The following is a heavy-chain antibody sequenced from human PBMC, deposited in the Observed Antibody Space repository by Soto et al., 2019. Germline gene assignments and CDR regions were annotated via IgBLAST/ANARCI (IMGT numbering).Heavy chain of an antibody. CDR2: ISWNSGTR. V-gene: IGHV3-9*01. J-gene: IGHJ4*02. CDR1: GFTFDIYA. CDR3: AKELGGYSYGYELDH. D-gene: IGHD5-18*01. Sequence: EVQLVDSGGGLVQPGRSLRLSCAASGFTFDIYAMHWVRQAPGKGLEWVASISWNSGTRGYADSVKGRCTISRDNAKNSRYLQMDSLRTEDTAFYYCAKELGGYSYGYELDHWGKGTLVAVSS.